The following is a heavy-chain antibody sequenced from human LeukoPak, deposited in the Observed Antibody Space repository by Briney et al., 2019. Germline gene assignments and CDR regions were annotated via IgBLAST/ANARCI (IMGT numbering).Heavy chain of an antibody. CDR3: ARDLIFGSGSLDY. CDR2: ISGDGGTT. Sequence: GGSLRLSCAASVNTLSLHWTHWVRQDRGKGLIWVARISGDGGTTNYADSVKGRFTISRDNAKNTLHLQMNSLRAEDTAVYYCARDLIFGSGSLDYWGQGTLVTVSS. V-gene: IGHV3-74*01. CDR1: VNTLSLHW. D-gene: IGHD3-10*01. J-gene: IGHJ4*02.